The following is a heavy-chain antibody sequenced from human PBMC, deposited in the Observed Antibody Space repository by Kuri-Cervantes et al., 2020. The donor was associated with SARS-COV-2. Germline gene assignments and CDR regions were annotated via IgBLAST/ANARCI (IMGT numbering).Heavy chain of an antibody. V-gene: IGHV3-21*01. CDR3: ARDRYYYMDV. J-gene: IGHJ6*03. CDR1: GFTFSSYS. CDR2: ISSSSSYI. Sequence: GESLKISCAASGFTFSSYSMSWVRQAPGKGLEWVSSISSSSSYIYYADSVKGRFTISRDNAKNSLYLQMNSLRAEDTAVYYCARDRYYYMDVWGKGTTVTVSS.